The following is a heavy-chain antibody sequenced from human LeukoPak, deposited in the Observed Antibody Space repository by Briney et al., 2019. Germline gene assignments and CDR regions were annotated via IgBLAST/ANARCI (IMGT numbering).Heavy chain of an antibody. CDR2: MYYSGST. D-gene: IGHD3-10*02. CDR1: GGSMTSSSYY. CDR3: ARDVRGQYYFDY. V-gene: IGHV4-39*07. J-gene: IGHJ4*02. Sequence: SSETLSLTCTVSGGSMTSSSYYWGWIRQPPAKGLEWIGTMYYSGSTYYNPSLRSRLTMSVDTSKNQFSLKLSSVTAADTAVYYCARDVRGQYYFDYWGRGTLVTVSS.